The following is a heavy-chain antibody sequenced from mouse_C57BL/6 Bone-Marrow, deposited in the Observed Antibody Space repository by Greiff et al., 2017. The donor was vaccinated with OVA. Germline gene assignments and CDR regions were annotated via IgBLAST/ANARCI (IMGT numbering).Heavy chain of an antibody. D-gene: IGHD1-1*01. CDR1: EYEFTSHD. V-gene: IGHV5-2*01. J-gene: IGHJ2*01. Sequence: EVQLVESGGGLVQPGESLKLSCESNEYEFTSHDMSWVRKTPEKRLELVAAIHSDGGSTYYPDTMERRFILSRDNTKKTLYLQMSILRSEDTALYYCAKYYYGRSYGYWGQGTTLTVSS. CDR3: AKYYYGRSYGY. CDR2: IHSDGGST.